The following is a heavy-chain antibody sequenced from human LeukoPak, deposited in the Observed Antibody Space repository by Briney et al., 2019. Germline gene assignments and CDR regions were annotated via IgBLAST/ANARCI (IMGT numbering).Heavy chain of an antibody. CDR2: ISSSSYI. J-gene: IGHJ4*02. Sequence: GGSLRLSCAASGFTFSSYSMNWVRQAPGKGLEWVSPISSSSYIYYADSVKGRFTISRDNAKNSLYLQMNSLRAEDTAVYYCARDLYRIVVVPHYFDYWGQGTLVTVSS. V-gene: IGHV3-21*01. D-gene: IGHD3-22*01. CDR3: ARDLYRIVVVPHYFDY. CDR1: GFTFSSYS.